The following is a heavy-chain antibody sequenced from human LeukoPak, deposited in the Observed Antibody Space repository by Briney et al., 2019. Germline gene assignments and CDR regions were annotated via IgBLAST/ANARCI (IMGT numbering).Heavy chain of an antibody. Sequence: GASVKVSCKASGYTFTSYYMHWVRQAPGQGLEWMGIINPSGGSTSYAQKFQGRVTMTRDTSTSTAYMELSSLRSEDTAVYYCAIPKGYSGSRVREVVFDPWGQGTLVTVSS. CDR1: GYTFTSYY. D-gene: IGHD1-26*01. V-gene: IGHV1-46*01. CDR2: INPSGGST. J-gene: IGHJ5*02. CDR3: AIPKGYSGSRVREVVFDP.